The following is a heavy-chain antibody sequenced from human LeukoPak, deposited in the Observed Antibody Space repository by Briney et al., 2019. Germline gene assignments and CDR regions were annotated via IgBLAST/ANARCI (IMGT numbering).Heavy chain of an antibody. CDR3: ARGLGYYYDSSGYWFDP. J-gene: IGHJ5*02. V-gene: IGHV4-59*01. Sequence: SETLSLTCTVSGGSISSYYWSWIRQPPGKGLEWIGYIYYSGSTNYNPSLKSRVTISVDTSKNQFSLKLSSVTAADTAVYYCARGLGYYYDSSGYWFDPWGQGTLVTVSS. CDR2: IYYSGST. CDR1: GGSISSYY. D-gene: IGHD3-22*01.